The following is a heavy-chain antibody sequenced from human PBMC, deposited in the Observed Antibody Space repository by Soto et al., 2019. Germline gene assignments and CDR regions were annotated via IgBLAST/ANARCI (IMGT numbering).Heavy chain of an antibody. J-gene: IGHJ4*02. CDR3: ASQGDSGWYPLDY. D-gene: IGHD6-19*01. CDR2: IYYSGST. V-gene: IGHV4-39*01. Sequence: PPGKGLEWIGSIYYSGSTYYNPSLKSRVTISVDTSKNQFSLKLSSVTAADTAVYYCASQGDSGWYPLDYWGQGTLVTVS.